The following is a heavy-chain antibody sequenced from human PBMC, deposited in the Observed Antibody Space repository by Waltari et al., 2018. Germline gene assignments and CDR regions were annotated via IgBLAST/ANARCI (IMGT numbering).Heavy chain of an antibody. CDR3: ATYIGASVGTAAFDV. D-gene: IGHD5-12*01. CDR1: GFTINKHSDF. V-gene: IGHV4-39*01. Sequence: LQRQDSGPRMVRPSETLSLICRVSGFTINKHSDFWAWFRQSPGQGLEWIGTVSYSGTTYISPSLKSRVSVSRDTSKNQVSLILGSVTAADMAVYYCATYIGASVGTAAFDVWGQGTMVTVSS. CDR2: VSYSGTT. J-gene: IGHJ3*01.